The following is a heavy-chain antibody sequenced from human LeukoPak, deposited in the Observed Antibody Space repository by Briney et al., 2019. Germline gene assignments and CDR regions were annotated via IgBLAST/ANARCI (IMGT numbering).Heavy chain of an antibody. CDR1: GYTFTGYY. CDR2: INPNSGGT. V-gene: IGHV1-2*02. D-gene: IGHD2-2*01. CDR3: ARRSAQYCSSTSCYETDYYYYYYMDV. Sequence: ASVTVSYKASGYTFTGYYVHWVRQAPGQGLEGVGWINPNSGGTNYAQKSQGRVTMTRDTSISTAYMELSRLRSDDTAVYYCARRSAQYCSSTSCYETDYYYYYYMDVWGKGPTVTVSS. J-gene: IGHJ6*03.